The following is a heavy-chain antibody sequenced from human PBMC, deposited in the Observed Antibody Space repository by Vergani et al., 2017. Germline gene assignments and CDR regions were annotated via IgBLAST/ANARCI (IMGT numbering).Heavy chain of an antibody. CDR2: LSGSGGST. CDR1: GFTFSSYA. Sequence: EVQLLESGGGLVQPGGSLRLSCAASGFTFSSYAMSWVRQAPGKGLEWVSALSGSGGSTYYADSVKGRFTISRDNSKNTLYLQMNSLRAEDTAVYYCAKDRESGSPPFDPYFDLWGRGTLVTVSS. CDR3: AKDRESGSPPFDPYFDL. D-gene: IGHD1-26*01. J-gene: IGHJ2*01. V-gene: IGHV3-23*01.